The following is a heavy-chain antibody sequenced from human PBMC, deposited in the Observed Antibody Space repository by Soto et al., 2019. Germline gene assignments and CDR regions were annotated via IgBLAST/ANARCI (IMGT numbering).Heavy chain of an antibody. CDR3: ASAVGGGSGRFEYGMDV. CDR1: GYTFTGYY. D-gene: IGHD3-16*01. J-gene: IGHJ6*02. CDR2: INPNSGGT. Sequence: ASVKVSCKASGYTFTGYYMHWVRQAPGQGLEWMGWINPNSGGTNYAQKFQGWVTMTRDTSISTAYMELSRLRSDDTAVYYCASAVGGGSGRFEYGMDVWYQETTVTVS. V-gene: IGHV1-2*04.